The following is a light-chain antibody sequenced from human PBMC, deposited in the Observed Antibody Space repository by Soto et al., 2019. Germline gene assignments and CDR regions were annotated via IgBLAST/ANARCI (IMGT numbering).Light chain of an antibody. CDR2: GAS. J-gene: IGKJ2*01. V-gene: IGKV3-15*01. CDR1: QTIYTN. CDR3: QQYNNGPAFMDT. Sequence: EILMTQSRLTFCLCRRNKATLSCRASQTIYTNLAWYQQKTGQAPSLLIYGASTRATGIAVRFSGSGSGTEFTLTISSLQSEDFAGYCCQQYNNGPAFMDTSGQGTKVDIK.